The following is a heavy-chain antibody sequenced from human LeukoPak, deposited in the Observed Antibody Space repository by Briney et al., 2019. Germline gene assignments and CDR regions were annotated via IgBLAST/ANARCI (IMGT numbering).Heavy chain of an antibody. CDR1: GFTFSDYY. CDR3: AREFAVTSPYFQH. Sequence: GGSLRLSCAASGFTFSDYYMSWIRQAPGKGLEWVSYISSSGSTIYYADSVKGRFTISRDNSKNTLYLQMNSLRPEDTAVYYCAREFAVTSPYFQHWGQGTLVTVSS. V-gene: IGHV3-11*04. J-gene: IGHJ1*01. CDR2: ISSSGSTI. D-gene: IGHD4-17*01.